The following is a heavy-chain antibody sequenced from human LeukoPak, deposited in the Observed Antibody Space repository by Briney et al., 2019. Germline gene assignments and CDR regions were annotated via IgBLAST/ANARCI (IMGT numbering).Heavy chain of an antibody. CDR1: GFTFSSYS. CDR3: ARETRVRWLQLSHYYGMDV. D-gene: IGHD5-24*01. V-gene: IGHV3-21*01. J-gene: IGHJ6*02. Sequence: GGSLRLSCAASGFTFSSYSMNWVRQAPGKGLEWVSSISSSSSYIYYADSVKGRFTISRDNAKNSLYLQMNSLRAEDTAVNYCARETRVRWLQLSHYYGMDVWGQGTTVTVSS. CDR2: ISSSSSYI.